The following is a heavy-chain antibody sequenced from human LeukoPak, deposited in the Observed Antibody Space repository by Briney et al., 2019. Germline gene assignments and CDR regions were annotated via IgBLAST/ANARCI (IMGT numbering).Heavy chain of an antibody. D-gene: IGHD3-10*01. J-gene: IGHJ4*02. CDR2: IKSKTDGGTT. CDR3: TTDPQLLWFGESDLDY. V-gene: IGHV3-15*07. Sequence: GGSLRLSCAASGFTFSNAWMNWVRQAPGKGLEWVGRIKSKTDGGTTDYAAPVKGRFTISRDDSKTTLYLQMNSLKTEDTAVYYCTTDPQLLWFGESDLDYWGQGTLVTVSS. CDR1: GFTFSNAW.